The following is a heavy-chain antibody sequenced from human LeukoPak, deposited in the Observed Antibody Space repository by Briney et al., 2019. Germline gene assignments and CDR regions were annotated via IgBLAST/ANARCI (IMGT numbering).Heavy chain of an antibody. CDR2: INPKRGGT. D-gene: IGHD3-10*01. V-gene: IGHV1-2*02. CDR3: ARGKIRGALDY. Sequence: EWVPCINPKRGGTNYKQKFQGRGTMTRDTSISTAYMELSRLRSDDTAVYYCARGKIRGALDYWGQGTLVTVSS. J-gene: IGHJ4*02.